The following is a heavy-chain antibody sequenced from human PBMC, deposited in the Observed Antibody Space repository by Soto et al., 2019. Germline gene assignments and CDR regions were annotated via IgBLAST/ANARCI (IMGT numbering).Heavy chain of an antibody. CDR2: IYYSGST. CDR3: ARVFSDSSSFFDP. CDR1: GGTISGGGYY. Sequence: QVQLQESGPGLVKTSQTQSITCTVTGGTISGGGYYWSWIRQHPGKGLEWIGYIYYSGSTCYKPSLKSRVTISVDTSKNQFSLKLSSVTAADTAVYYCARVFSDSSSFFDPWGQGTLVTVSS. J-gene: IGHJ5*02. D-gene: IGHD6-13*01. V-gene: IGHV4-31*03.